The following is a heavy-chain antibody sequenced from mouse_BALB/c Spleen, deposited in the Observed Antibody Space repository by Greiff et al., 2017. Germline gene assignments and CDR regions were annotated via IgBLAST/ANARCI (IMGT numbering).Heavy chain of an antibody. CDR2: ISSGSSTI. CDR3: ARQGYGNYEDYAMDY. V-gene: IGHV5-17*02. D-gene: IGHD2-10*02. J-gene: IGHJ4*01. CDR1: GFTFSSFG. Sequence: EVMLVESGGGLVQPGGSRKLSCAASGFTFSSFGMHWVRQAPEKGLEWVAYISSGSSTIYYADTVKGRFTISRDNPKNTLYLQMSSLKSEDTAMYYCARQGYGNYEDYAMDYWGQGTSVTVSA.